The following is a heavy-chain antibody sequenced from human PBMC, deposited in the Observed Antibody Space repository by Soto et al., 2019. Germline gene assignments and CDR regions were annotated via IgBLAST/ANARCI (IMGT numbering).Heavy chain of an antibody. D-gene: IGHD6-6*01. CDR3: ARGALGNYYYYGMDV. CDR1: GYTFTSYY. V-gene: IGHV1-46*01. J-gene: IGHJ6*02. Sequence: GASVKVSCKASGYTFTSYYMHWVRQAPGQGLEWMGIINPSGGSTSYAQKFQGRVTMTRDTSTSTVYMELSSLRSEDTAVYYCARGALGNYYYYGMDVWGQGTTVTVSS. CDR2: INPSGGST.